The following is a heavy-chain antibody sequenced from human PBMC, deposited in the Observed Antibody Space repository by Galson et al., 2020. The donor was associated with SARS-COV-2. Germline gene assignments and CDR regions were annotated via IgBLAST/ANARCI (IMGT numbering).Heavy chain of an antibody. CDR2: ISYDGSNK. V-gene: IGHV3-30*04. CDR3: ARAFGGYYDSSGYPGEDY. D-gene: IGHD3-22*01. Sequence: GGSLRLSCAASGFTFSSYAMHWVRQAPGKGLEWVAVISYDGSNKYYADSVKGRFTISRDNSKNTLYLQMNSLRAEDTAVYYCARAFGGYYDSSGYPGEDYWGQGTLVTVSS. J-gene: IGHJ4*02. CDR1: GFTFSSYA.